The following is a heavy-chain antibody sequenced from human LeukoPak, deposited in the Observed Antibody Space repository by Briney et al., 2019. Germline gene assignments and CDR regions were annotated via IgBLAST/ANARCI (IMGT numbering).Heavy chain of an antibody. CDR3: ARATGSSTSLCYFDY. Sequence: ASVKVSCKASGYTFTSYGISWVRQAPGQGLEWMGWISAYNGNTNYAQRLQGRVTMTTDTSTSTAYMELRSLRSDDTAVYYCARATGSSTSLCYFDYWGQGTLVTVSS. J-gene: IGHJ4*02. V-gene: IGHV1-18*01. CDR1: GYTFTSYG. CDR2: ISAYNGNT. D-gene: IGHD2-2*01.